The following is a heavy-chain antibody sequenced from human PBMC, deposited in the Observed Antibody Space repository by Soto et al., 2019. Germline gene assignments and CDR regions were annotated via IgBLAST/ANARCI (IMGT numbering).Heavy chain of an antibody. J-gene: IGHJ6*02. CDR1: GYTFTSYG. CDR3: ARAGGVVVAETDYYYYGMDV. Sequence: ASVKVSCKASGYTFTSYGISWVRQAPGQGLEWMGWISAYNGNTNYAQKLQGRVTMTTGTSTSTAYMELRSLRSDDTAVYYCARAGGVVVAETDYYYYGMDVWGQGTTVTVSS. V-gene: IGHV1-18*04. D-gene: IGHD2-15*01. CDR2: ISAYNGNT.